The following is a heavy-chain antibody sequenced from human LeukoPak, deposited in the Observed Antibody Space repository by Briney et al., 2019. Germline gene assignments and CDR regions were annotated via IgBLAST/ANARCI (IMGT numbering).Heavy chain of an antibody. J-gene: IGHJ1*01. CDR1: GFTFSTYW. Sequence: LSGGPLRLSCAASGFTFSTYWMHWVRQAPGKWLVFVSRIKSDGSTNYADSVKGRFTISRDNAKNTVSLQMNSLRPEDTGVYYCARAPSEIGGYYPEYFRHWGQGTLVTVSS. CDR3: ARAPSEIGGYYPEYFRH. CDR2: IKSDGST. D-gene: IGHD3-22*01. V-gene: IGHV3-74*01.